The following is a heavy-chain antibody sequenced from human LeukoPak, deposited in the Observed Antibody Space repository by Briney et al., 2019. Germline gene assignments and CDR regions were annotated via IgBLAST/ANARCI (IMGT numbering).Heavy chain of an antibody. CDR1: GGSISSYY. D-gene: IGHD4-23*01. V-gene: IGHV4-59*08. CDR2: IYYSGST. Sequence: PSETLSLTCTVSGGSISSYYWSWIRQPPGKGLEWIGYIYYSGSTNYNPSLRGRVTISVDTSKNQFSLKLSSVTAADTAVYYCARHHYGGNSGTEFDYWGQGTLVTVSS. CDR3: ARHHYGGNSGTEFDY. J-gene: IGHJ4*02.